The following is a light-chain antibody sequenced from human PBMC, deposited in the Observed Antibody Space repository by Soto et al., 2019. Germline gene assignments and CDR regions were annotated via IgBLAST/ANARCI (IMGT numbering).Light chain of an antibody. CDR1: QSVSSSY. V-gene: IGKV3-20*01. CDR2: GVS. CDR3: QQYVSAPIT. J-gene: IGKJ5*01. Sequence: EIVLTHSPGTLSLSPGERATLSCRASQSVSSSYLAWYQQKPGQAPRLLIYGVSSRATGIPDRFSGSGSATDFSLAISRLEPEDFAVYYCQQYVSAPITFGQGTRLEIK.